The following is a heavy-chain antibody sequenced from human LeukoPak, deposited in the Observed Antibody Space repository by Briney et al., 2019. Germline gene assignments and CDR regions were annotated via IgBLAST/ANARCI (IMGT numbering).Heavy chain of an antibody. CDR2: INPYTGDT. CDR1: GYTFTAYY. D-gene: IGHD1-26*01. V-gene: IGHV1-2*02. CDR3: ARSYSGSYYAESGVDY. J-gene: IGHJ4*02. Sequence: GASVKVSCKASGYTFTAYYIHWVRQAPGQGLEWMGWINPYTGDTNYAQKFQGRVTMTRDTSTSTVYMELSSLRSEDTAVYYCARSYSGSYYAESGVDYWGQGTLVTVSS.